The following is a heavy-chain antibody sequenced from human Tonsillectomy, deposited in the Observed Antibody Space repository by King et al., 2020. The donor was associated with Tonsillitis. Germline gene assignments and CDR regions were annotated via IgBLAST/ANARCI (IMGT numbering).Heavy chain of an antibody. V-gene: IGHV4-59*01. D-gene: IGHD3-10*01. Sequence: QLQESGPGLVKPSETLSLTCTVSGGSISTYYWSWIRQPPGKGLEWIGYIYYSGSTNYNPSLKSRVTISVDTSKNQFSLKLSSVTAADTAVYYCARGRLWFGESATYYYYGMDVWGQGTTVTVSS. CDR3: ARGRLWFGESATYYYYGMDV. J-gene: IGHJ6*02. CDR2: IYYSGST. CDR1: GGSISTYY.